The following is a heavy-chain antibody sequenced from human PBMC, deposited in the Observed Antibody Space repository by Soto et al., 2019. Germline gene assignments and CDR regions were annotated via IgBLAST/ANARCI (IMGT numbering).Heavy chain of an antibody. CDR2: INPNSGGT. J-gene: IGHJ5*02. CDR3: ASTPYTTMVRGVIITDNWFDP. Sequence: QVQLVQSGAEVKKPGASVKVSCKASGYTFTGYYMHWVRQAPGQGLEWMGWINPNSGGTNYAQKFQGRVTMTRDTSISTAYMELSRLRSDDTAVYYCASTPYTTMVRGVIITDNWFDPWGQGTLVTVSS. V-gene: IGHV1-2*02. D-gene: IGHD3-10*01. CDR1: GYTFTGYY.